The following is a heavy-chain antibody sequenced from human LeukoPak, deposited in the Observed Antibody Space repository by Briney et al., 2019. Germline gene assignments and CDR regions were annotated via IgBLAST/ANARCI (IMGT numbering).Heavy chain of an antibody. V-gene: IGHV3-64*01. CDR2: ISSNGGST. CDR3: ATAAPDTTFDY. D-gene: IGHD1-14*01. Sequence: GGSLRLSCAASGFTFSSYAMHWVRQAPGKGLEYVSAISSNGGSTYYANSVKGRFTISRDNSKNTLYLQMGSLRAEDMAVYYCATAAPDTTFDYWGQGTLVTVSS. CDR1: GFTFSSYA. J-gene: IGHJ4*02.